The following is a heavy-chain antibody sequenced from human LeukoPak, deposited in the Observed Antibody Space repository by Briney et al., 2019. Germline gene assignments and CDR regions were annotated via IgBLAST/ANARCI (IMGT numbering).Heavy chain of an antibody. CDR3: ARVSTIFGVVLGKGFDP. Sequence: ASVKVSCKASGYTFTSYGISWVRQAPGQGLEWMGWISAYNGNTNYAQKLRGRVTMTTDTSTSTAYMELRSLRSDDTAVYYCARVSTIFGVVLGKGFDPWGQGTLVTVSS. V-gene: IGHV1-18*01. J-gene: IGHJ5*02. D-gene: IGHD3-3*01. CDR2: ISAYNGNT. CDR1: GYTFTSYG.